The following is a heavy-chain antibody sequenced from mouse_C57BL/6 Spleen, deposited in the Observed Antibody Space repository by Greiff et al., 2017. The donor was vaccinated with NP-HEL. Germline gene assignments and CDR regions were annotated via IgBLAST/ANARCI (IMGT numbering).Heavy chain of an antibody. J-gene: IGHJ4*01. D-gene: IGHD2-5*01. Sequence: QVQLQQPGTELVKPGASVKLSCKASGYTFTSYWMHWVKQRPGQGLEWIGNINPSNGGTNYNEKFKSKATLTVDKSSSTAYMQLSSLTSEDSAVYYCARSVYSNYRYYYAMDYWGQGTSVTVSS. CDR3: ARSVYSNYRYYYAMDY. V-gene: IGHV1-53*01. CDR1: GYTFTSYW. CDR2: INPSNGGT.